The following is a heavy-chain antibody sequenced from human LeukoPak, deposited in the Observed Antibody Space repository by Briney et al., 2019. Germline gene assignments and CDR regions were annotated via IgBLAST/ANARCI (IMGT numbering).Heavy chain of an antibody. V-gene: IGHV3-23*01. CDR2: SSGSGGST. J-gene: IGHJ4*02. CDR1: GFTFSSYA. D-gene: IGHD2-2*01. Sequence: GGSLRLSCAASGFTFSSYAMSWVRQAPGKGLEGLSASSGSGGSTYYADSVKGRFTVSRDNAKNSLYLQMNSLRAEDMALYYCAKGYCSSTSCYGDYWGQGTLVTVSS. CDR3: AKGYCSSTSCYGDY.